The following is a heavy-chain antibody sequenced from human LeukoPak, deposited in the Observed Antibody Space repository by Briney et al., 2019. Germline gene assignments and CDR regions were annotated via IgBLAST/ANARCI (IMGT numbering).Heavy chain of an antibody. CDR2: ISPSSTYI. J-gene: IGHJ5*02. Sequence: GGSLRLSCAASGFTFSSYTMDWVRQAPGKGLEWVSSISPSSTYIYYADSVKGRFTISRDNAKNSLYLQMDSLRAEDTAVYYCARDRGDFAFDPWGQGTLVTVSS. CDR3: ARDRGDFAFDP. D-gene: IGHD3-10*01. CDR1: GFTFSSYT. V-gene: IGHV3-21*01.